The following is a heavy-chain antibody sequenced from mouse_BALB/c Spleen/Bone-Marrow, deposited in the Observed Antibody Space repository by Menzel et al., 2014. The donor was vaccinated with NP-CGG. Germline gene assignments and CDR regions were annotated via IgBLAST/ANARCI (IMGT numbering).Heavy chain of an antibody. CDR3: AREWTARAVDY. CDR2: INPGSGGA. V-gene: IGHV1-54*03. CDR1: GYAFTNYL. Sequence: QVQLQQSGAELVRPGTSVKVSCKASGYAFTNYLIAWVKQRPVQGLEWIGAINPGSGGANYNAKFKGKATLTADKSSGTAYMQLSRLTSDDSAVYFCAREWTARAVDYWGQGTTLTVSS. J-gene: IGHJ2*01. D-gene: IGHD3-2*01.